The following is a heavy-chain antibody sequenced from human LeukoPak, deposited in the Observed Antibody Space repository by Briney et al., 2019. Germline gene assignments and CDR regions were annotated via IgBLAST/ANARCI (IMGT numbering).Heavy chain of an antibody. CDR3: ATDYGDYESGY. V-gene: IGHV1-2*02. CDR2: INPNSGGT. J-gene: IGHJ4*02. CDR1: GYTFTDYY. Sequence: GASVKVSCKASGYTFTDYYMHWVRQSPGQGLEWMRWINPNSGGTDYAQKFQGRVTMTRDTSISAAYMELSRLRSDDTAVYYCATDYGDYESGYWGQGTLVTVSS. D-gene: IGHD4-17*01.